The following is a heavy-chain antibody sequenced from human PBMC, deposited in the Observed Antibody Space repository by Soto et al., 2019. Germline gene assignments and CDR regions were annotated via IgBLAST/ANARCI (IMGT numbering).Heavy chain of an antibody. CDR3: ARDGGYSSSDTNWFDP. Sequence: GGSLRLSCAASGFTFSSYGMHWVRQAPGKGLEWVAVIWYDGSNKYYADSVKGRFTISRDNSKNTLYLQMNSLRAEDTAVYYCARDGGYSSSDTNWFDPWGQGTLVTVSS. D-gene: IGHD6-13*01. J-gene: IGHJ5*02. CDR1: GFTFSSYG. V-gene: IGHV3-33*01. CDR2: IWYDGSNK.